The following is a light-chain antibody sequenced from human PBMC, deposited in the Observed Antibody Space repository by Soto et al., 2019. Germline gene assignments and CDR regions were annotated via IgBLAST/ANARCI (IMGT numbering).Light chain of an antibody. CDR3: QQYTNSRWT. CDR2: GAS. V-gene: IGKV3-20*01. J-gene: IGKJ1*01. CDR1: QTFASNY. Sequence: ETVLTQSPGTLSLSPGEGVTLSCRASQTFASNYFAWYQQRPGQAPRHLMNGASTRATGVPDRFSGSGSGTDFTLTISRLEPEDFAVYYCQQYTNSRWTFGQGTKVDIK.